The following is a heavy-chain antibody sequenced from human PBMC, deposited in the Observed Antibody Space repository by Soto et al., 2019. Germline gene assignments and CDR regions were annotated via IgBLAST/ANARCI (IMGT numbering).Heavy chain of an antibody. D-gene: IGHD2-21*02. CDR1: GYSFTTYG. CDR2: ISTDKGNT. Sequence: VASVKVSCKASGYSFTTYGMTWVRQAPGQGLEWMGWISTDKGNTKYAQNFQSRATLTTDTSTSTAYMELRSLRSDDTAVYYCARDRDWNLDYWGQGTLVTVSS. J-gene: IGHJ4*02. V-gene: IGHV1-18*01. CDR3: ARDRDWNLDY.